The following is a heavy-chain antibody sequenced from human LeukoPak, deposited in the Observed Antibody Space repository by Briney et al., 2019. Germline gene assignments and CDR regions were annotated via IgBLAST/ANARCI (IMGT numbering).Heavy chain of an antibody. CDR1: GFTFSSYS. V-gene: IGHV3-48*01. CDR2: ISSSSSTI. CDR3: ARATTMIVVVITSGYYFDY. Sequence: GGSLRLSCAASGFTFSSYSMNWVRQAPGKGLEWVSYISSSSSTIYYADSVKGRFTISRDNAKNSLYLQMNSLRAEDTAVYYCARATTMIVVVITSGYYFDYWGQGTLVTVSS. J-gene: IGHJ4*02. D-gene: IGHD3-22*01.